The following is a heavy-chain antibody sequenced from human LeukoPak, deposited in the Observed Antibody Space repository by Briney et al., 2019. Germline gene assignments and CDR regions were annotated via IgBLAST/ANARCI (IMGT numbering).Heavy chain of an antibody. CDR3: ARGGYSGTYYFDY. V-gene: IGHV3-33*08. J-gene: IGHJ4*02. CDR2: VWYDGSNI. Sequence: QTGGSLRLSCAASGFTFSTYGMHRVRQAPGKGLEWVAVVWYDGSNIHYVDSVKGRFSISRDNSKSTLYLQMNSLAAEDTAVYYCARGGYSGTYYFDYWGQGTLVTVSS. D-gene: IGHD1-26*01. CDR1: GFTFSTYG.